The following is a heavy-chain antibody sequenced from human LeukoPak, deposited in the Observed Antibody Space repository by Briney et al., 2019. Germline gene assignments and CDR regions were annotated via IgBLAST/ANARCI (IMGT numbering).Heavy chain of an antibody. V-gene: IGHV1-69*04. D-gene: IGHD3-10*01. CDR2: IIPILGIA. Sequence: ASVTVSCKASGGTFSSYAISWVRQAPGQGLEWMGRIIPILGIANYAQKFQGRVTITADESTSTAYMELSSLRSEDTAVYYCARVFGGRWFGELLEDYVDVWGKGTTVTVSS. J-gene: IGHJ6*03. CDR1: GGTFSSYA. CDR3: ARVFGGRWFGELLEDYVDV.